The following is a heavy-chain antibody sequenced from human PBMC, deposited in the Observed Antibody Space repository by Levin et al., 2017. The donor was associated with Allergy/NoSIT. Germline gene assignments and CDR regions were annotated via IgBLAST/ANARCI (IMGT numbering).Heavy chain of an antibody. D-gene: IGHD6-13*01. J-gene: IGHJ4*02. CDR3: AREDQAAAGDIDY. CDR2: ISYDGSNK. Sequence: GESLKISCAASGFTFSSYAMHWVRQAPGKGLEWVAVISYDGSNKYYADSVKGRFTISRDNSKNTLYLQMNSLRAEDTAVYYCAREDQAAAGDIDYWGQGTLVTVAS. V-gene: IGHV3-30-3*01. CDR1: GFTFSSYA.